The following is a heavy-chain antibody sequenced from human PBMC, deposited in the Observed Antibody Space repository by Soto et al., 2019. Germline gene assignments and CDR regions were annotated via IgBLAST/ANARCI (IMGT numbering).Heavy chain of an antibody. J-gene: IGHJ4*02. V-gene: IGHV1-69*13. CDR3: ARGNRDGYNSGFDY. D-gene: IGHD5-12*01. CDR1: GGTFSSYA. Sequence: ASVKVSCKASGGTFSSYAISWVRQAPGQGLEWMGGIIPIFGTANYAQKFQGRVTITADESTSTAYMELSSLRSEDTAVYYCARGNRDGYNSGFDYWGQGTLVTVS. CDR2: IIPIFGTA.